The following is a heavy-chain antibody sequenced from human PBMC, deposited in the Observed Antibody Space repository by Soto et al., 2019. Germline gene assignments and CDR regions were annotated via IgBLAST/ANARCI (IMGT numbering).Heavy chain of an antibody. CDR2: IYYSGST. V-gene: IGHV4-31*03. D-gene: IGHD6-19*01. J-gene: IGHJ4*02. Sequence: SETLSLTCTVSGGSISSGGYYWSWIRQHPGKGLEWIGYIYYSGSTYYNPSLKSRVTISVDTSKNQFSLKLSSVTAADTAVYYCARVIAVAGWTQNYFDYWGQGTLVTVSS. CDR3: ARVIAVAGWTQNYFDY. CDR1: GGSISSGGYY.